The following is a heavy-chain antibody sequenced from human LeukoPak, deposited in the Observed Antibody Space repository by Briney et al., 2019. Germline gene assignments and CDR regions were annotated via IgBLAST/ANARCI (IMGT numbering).Heavy chain of an antibody. CDR2: INQDGGEK. V-gene: IGHV3-7*01. J-gene: IGHJ4*02. Sequence: GGSLRLSCAASGFRISSYWMSWVRQAPGKGLEWVANINQDGGEKYYVDSIKGRFSISRDNAKNSLYLQMNSLRAEDTAMYYCARAGYDSATGDYWGQGTLVTVSS. CDR3: ARAGYDSATGDY. CDR1: GFRISSYW. D-gene: IGHD3-22*01.